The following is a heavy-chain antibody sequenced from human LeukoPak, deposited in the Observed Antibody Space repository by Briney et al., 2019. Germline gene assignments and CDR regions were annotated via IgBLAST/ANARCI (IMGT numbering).Heavy chain of an antibody. CDR3: AKRPSTSWYEDTFDI. CDR1: GFTFRTYA. CDR2: ISGSGSGGST. D-gene: IGHD2-2*01. V-gene: IGHV3-23*01. Sequence: GGSLRLSCAASGFTFRTYAMSWLRQAPGKGLEWVSAISGSGSGGSTYYADSVKGRFTISRDNSKNTLYLQMSSLRGEDAAVYYCAKRPSTSWYEDTFDIWGQGTMVTVSS. J-gene: IGHJ3*02.